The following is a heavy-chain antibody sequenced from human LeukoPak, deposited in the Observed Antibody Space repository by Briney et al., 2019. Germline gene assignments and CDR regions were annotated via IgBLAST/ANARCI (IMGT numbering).Heavy chain of an antibody. CDR3: ARDAAIYDTGAYYYLW. J-gene: IGHJ4*02. Sequence: SVKVSCKASGGTFSRYAISWVRQASGQGLEWMGGIIPIFGTANYAQKFQGRVTITADESSNTAYMELNSLRSEDTAIYYCARDAAIYDTGAYYYLWWGQGTLVTVSS. D-gene: IGHD3-22*01. CDR2: IIPIFGTA. V-gene: IGHV1-69*13. CDR1: GGTFSRYA.